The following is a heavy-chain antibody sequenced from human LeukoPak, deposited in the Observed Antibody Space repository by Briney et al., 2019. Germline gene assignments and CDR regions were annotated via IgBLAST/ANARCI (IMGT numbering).Heavy chain of an antibody. J-gene: IGHJ6*04. CDR1: GFTFSSYE. CDR3: AELGITMIRGV. Sequence: PGGSLRLSCAASGFTFSSYEVSWVRQAPGKGLEWVSYISSSGSTIYYADSVKGRFTISRDNAKNSLYLQMNSLRAEDTAVYYCAELGITMIRGVWGKGTTVTISS. CDR2: ISSSGSTI. D-gene: IGHD3-22*01. V-gene: IGHV3-48*03.